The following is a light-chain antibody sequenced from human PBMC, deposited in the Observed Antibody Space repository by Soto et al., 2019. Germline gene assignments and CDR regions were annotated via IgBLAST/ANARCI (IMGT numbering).Light chain of an antibody. J-gene: IGKJ1*01. CDR2: GAS. Sequence: EIVMTQSPATLSVSPGERATLSCRASQSVSSNLAWYQQKPGQAPRLLIYGASIRATDIPARFSGSGSGTEFTLTISSLQFEDFAVYYCQQYNNWPRTFGQGTKVEIK. CDR3: QQYNNWPRT. V-gene: IGKV3-15*01. CDR1: QSVSSN.